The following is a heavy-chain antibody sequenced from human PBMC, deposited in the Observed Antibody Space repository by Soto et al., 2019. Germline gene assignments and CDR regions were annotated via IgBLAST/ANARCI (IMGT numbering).Heavy chain of an antibody. CDR3: AKDKVAGYSYGYAFDI. Sequence: GGSLRLSCAASGFTFSDYYMSWIRQAPGKGLEWVSLISGDGGSTYYADSVKGRFTISRDNSKNSLYLQMNSLRTEDTALYYCAKDKVAGYSYGYAFDIWGQGTMVTVSS. CDR2: ISGDGGST. CDR1: GFTFSDYY. D-gene: IGHD5-18*01. V-gene: IGHV3-43*02. J-gene: IGHJ3*02.